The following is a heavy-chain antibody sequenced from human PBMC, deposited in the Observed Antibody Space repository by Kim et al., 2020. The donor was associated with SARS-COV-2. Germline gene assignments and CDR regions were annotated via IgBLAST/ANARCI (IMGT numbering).Heavy chain of an antibody. J-gene: IGHJ4*02. CDR3: SKAAGGNYGMCFDS. CDR1: GFTVSDYA. V-gene: IGHV3-23*01. D-gene: IGHD4-4*01. CDR2: IRGSGDST. Sequence: GSLRLSCAASGFTVSDYAMSWVRQAPGKGLEWVSSIRGSGDSTYNGDAVKGRFTISRDNSKNTLYLQMNNLRAEDTAIYFCSKAAGGNYGMCFDSWGQGILVNVSS.